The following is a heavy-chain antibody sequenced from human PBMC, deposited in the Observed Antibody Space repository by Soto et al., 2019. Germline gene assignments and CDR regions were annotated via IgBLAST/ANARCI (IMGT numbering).Heavy chain of an antibody. CDR2: IYYSGIT. Sequence: QVQLQESGPGLVKPSQTLSLTCTVSGGSISSGDYYWSWIRQPPGKGLEWIGYIYYSGITYYNPSLKSRGTISVDTSKNQFSLKLSSVTAADTAVYYCARAMVVTQNWFDPWGQGTLVTVSS. V-gene: IGHV4-30-4*01. CDR1: GGSISSGDYY. D-gene: IGHD2-21*02. CDR3: ARAMVVTQNWFDP. J-gene: IGHJ5*02.